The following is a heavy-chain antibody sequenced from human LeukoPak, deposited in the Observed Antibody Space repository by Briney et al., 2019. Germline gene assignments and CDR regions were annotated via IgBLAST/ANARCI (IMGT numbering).Heavy chain of an antibody. D-gene: IGHD6-13*01. J-gene: IGHJ4*02. Sequence: QPGGSLRLSCAASGFTFSSYGMHWIRQAPGKGLEWVSAISGSGGSTYYADSVKGRFTISRDNSKNTLYLQMNSLRAEDTAVYYCAKDSLPSGYSSRWYGAPKNVVGVYFDYWGQGTLVTVSS. CDR1: GFTFSSYG. CDR3: AKDSLPSGYSSRWYGAPKNVVGVYFDY. CDR2: ISGSGGST. V-gene: IGHV3-23*01.